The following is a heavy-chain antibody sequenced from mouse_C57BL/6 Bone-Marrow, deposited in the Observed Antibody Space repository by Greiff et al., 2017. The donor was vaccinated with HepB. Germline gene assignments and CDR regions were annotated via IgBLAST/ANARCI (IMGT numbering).Heavy chain of an antibody. D-gene: IGHD1-1*01. CDR3: ARVGYYGSGAY. CDR2: IDPSDSYT. V-gene: IGHV1-50*01. CDR1: GYTFTSYW. Sequence: QVHVKQPGAELVKPGASVKLSCKASGYTFTSYWMQWVKQRPGQGLEWIGEIDPSDSYTNYNQKFKGKATLTVDTSSSTAYMQLSSLTSEDSAVYYCARVGYYGSGAYWGQGTLVTVSA. J-gene: IGHJ3*01.